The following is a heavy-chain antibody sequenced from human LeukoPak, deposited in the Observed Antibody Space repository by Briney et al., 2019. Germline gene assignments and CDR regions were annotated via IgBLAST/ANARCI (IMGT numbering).Heavy chain of an antibody. J-gene: IGHJ6*02. CDR3: ARDRGDYGGYYYYGMDV. Sequence: SETLSLTCAVSGGSISSGGYSWSWIRQPPGKGLEWIGYIYHSGSTYYNPSLKSRVTISVDRSKNQFSLKLSSVTAADTAVYYCARDRGDYGGYYYYGMDVWGQGTTVTVSS. V-gene: IGHV4-30-2*01. D-gene: IGHD4-17*01. CDR1: GGSISSGGYS. CDR2: IYHSGST.